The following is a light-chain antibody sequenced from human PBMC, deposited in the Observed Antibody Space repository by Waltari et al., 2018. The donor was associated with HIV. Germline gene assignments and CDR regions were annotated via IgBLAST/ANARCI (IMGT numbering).Light chain of an antibody. Sequence: DIQMTQSPSSLSAPVGDRVSITCRASQAVANKVIWFQQKPGKAPKLLIYDASRLPSGVPSRFSGSGSGTDFTLSINDVQPDDFASYFCQQLSSFPLTFGPGTRVDVK. J-gene: IGKJ3*01. CDR2: DAS. CDR3: QQLSSFPLT. V-gene: IGKV1-39*01. CDR1: QAVANK.